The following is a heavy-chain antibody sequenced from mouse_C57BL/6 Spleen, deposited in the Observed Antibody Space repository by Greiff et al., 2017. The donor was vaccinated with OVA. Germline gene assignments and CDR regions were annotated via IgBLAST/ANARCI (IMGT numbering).Heavy chain of an antibody. CDR1: GYTFTDYE. Sequence: VQVVESGAELVRPGASVTLSCKASGYTFTDYEMHWVKQTPVHGLEWIGAIDPETGGTAYNQKFKGKAILTADKSSSTAYMELRSLTSEDSAVYYCRGGAWFAYWGQGTLVTVSA. V-gene: IGHV1-15*01. CDR3: RGGAWFAY. CDR2: IDPETGGT. J-gene: IGHJ3*01.